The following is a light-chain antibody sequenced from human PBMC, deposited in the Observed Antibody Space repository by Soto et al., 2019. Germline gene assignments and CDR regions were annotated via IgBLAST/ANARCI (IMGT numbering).Light chain of an antibody. J-gene: IGKJ5*01. CDR2: SAS. V-gene: IGKV1-39*01. CDR3: QQSYTIT. CDR1: QTIINY. Sequence: DLELTQSPSSLSSSLGDRVTITCRASQTIINYLNWYQQRPGKAPKLLIYSASSLQSGVPSRFSGSGSGTDFTLTISSLQPEDFATYYCQQSYTITFGQGTRLEIK.